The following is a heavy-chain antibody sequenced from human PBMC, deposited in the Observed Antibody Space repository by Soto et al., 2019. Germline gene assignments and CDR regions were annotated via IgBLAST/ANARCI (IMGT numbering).Heavy chain of an antibody. Sequence: QVQLVESGGGLVKPGGSLRLSCAASGFTFSDYYMSWIRQAPGKGLEWVSYISSSGSTIYYGDSVKGRFTISRDNAKNPLYVPVNSLRAEDTAVYYCARYWGGTDYIWGSYPSSAFDIWGQGTMVTVSS. V-gene: IGHV3-11*01. D-gene: IGHD3-16*02. J-gene: IGHJ3*02. CDR3: ARYWGGTDYIWGSYPSSAFDI. CDR1: GFTFSDYY. CDR2: ISSSGSTI.